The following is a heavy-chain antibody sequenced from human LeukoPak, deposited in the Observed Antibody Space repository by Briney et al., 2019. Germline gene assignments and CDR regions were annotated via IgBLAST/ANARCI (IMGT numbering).Heavy chain of an antibody. CDR1: GGSISSSSDY. Sequence: PSETLSLACTVSGGSISSSSDYWGWIRQPAGKGLEWIGSIYYSGSTSYNPSLKSRVTISVDTSKNQFSLRLSSVTAADTAVYYCAREGGPYRPLDYSGQGTLVTVSS. CDR3: AREGGPYRPLDY. CDR2: IYYSGST. V-gene: IGHV4-39*02. J-gene: IGHJ4*02.